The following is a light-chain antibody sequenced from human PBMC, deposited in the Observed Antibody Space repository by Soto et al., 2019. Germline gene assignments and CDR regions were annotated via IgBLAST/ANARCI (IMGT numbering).Light chain of an antibody. V-gene: IGKV1-5*01. CDR2: DAS. J-gene: IGKJ1*01. Sequence: DIQMTQSPSTLSASVGDRVTITCRASQSISSWLAWYQQKPGKAPKLLIYDASSLESGVPSRFSGSGSGTEFTLTISSLQPDDFAVYYCHQYGSSPWTLGQGTKVDIK. CDR3: HQYGSSPWT. CDR1: QSISSW.